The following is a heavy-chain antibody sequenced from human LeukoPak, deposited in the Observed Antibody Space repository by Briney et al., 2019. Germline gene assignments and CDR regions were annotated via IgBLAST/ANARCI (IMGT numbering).Heavy chain of an antibody. J-gene: IGHJ4*02. V-gene: IGHV4-59*06. CDR3: ARNVSSGFDY. CDR1: GGSISSYY. CDR2: IYYSGST. Sequence: SETLSLTCTVSGGSISSYYWSWIRQPPGKGLEWIGYIYYSGSTYYNPSLKSRVTISVDTSKNQFSLKLSSVTAADTAVYYCARNVSSGFDYWGQGTLVTVSS. D-gene: IGHD6-19*01.